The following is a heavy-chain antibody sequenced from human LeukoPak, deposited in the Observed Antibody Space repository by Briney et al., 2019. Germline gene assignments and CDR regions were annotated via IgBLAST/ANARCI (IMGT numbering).Heavy chain of an antibody. D-gene: IGHD6-6*01. Sequence: GGSLRLSCTASGFTFGDYAMSWVRQAPGKGLEWVGFIRSKAYGGTTEYAASVKGRFTISRDDSKSIAYLQMNSLKTEDTAVYYCTREDENAARDAFDIWGQGTMVTVSS. CDR2: IRSKAYGGTT. CDR3: TREDENAARDAFDI. V-gene: IGHV3-49*04. CDR1: GFTFGDYA. J-gene: IGHJ3*02.